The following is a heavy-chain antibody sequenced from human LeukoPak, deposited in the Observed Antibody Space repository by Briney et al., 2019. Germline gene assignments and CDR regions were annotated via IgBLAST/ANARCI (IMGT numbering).Heavy chain of an antibody. D-gene: IGHD3-10*01. V-gene: IGHV3-74*01. CDR1: GFTFSIYW. CDR2: CDSDGSGT. Sequence: PGGSLRLSCAASGFTFSIYWMYWVRQAPGKGLMWVSRCDSDGSGTTYVDSVKGRFTVSRDNAKSTLYLQMNSLRPEDTAVYYCAKSIGDLYQAFAYWGQGTLVTVSS. CDR3: AKSIGDLYQAFAY. J-gene: IGHJ4*02.